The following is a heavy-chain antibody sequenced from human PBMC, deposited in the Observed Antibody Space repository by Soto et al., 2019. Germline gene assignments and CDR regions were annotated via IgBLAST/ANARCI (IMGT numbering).Heavy chain of an antibody. D-gene: IGHD1-1*01. Sequence: GSLRHSRAASGVIFSRYAMSVVRQAPGKRMAWVSAISGSGGSTYYADSVKGRFTISRDNSKNTLHLQMNSLRAEDTAVYYCSSFIPDGEMATTNDYWGQGTLVTGSS. CDR2: ISGSGGST. CDR3: SSFIPDGEMATTNDY. J-gene: IGHJ4*02. V-gene: IGHV3-23*01. CDR1: GVIFSRYA.